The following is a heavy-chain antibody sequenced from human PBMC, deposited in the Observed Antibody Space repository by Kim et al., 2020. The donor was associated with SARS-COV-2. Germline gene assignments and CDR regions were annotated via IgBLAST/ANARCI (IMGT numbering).Heavy chain of an antibody. CDR3: ARGDTRIAAAGTFNFDY. J-gene: IGHJ4*02. V-gene: IGHV3-48*02. D-gene: IGHD6-13*01. Sequence: VKGRFTISRDNAKNSLYLQMNSLRDEDTAVYYCARGDTRIAAAGTFNFDYWGQGTLVTVSS.